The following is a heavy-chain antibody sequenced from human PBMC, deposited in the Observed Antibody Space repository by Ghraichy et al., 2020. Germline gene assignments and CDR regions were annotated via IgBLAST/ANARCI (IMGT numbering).Heavy chain of an antibody. V-gene: IGHV3-74*01. CDR2: IKSDGSIT. Sequence: SCAASGFTFSSYWMNWVRQAPGKGLVWVSRIKSDGSITGHADSAKGRFTISRDNAKNTVYLQMNSLRDEDTAVYYCARGMYGFEYWGQGTLVTVSS. J-gene: IGHJ4*02. CDR3: ARGMYGFEY. CDR1: GFTFSSYW. D-gene: IGHD2-8*01.